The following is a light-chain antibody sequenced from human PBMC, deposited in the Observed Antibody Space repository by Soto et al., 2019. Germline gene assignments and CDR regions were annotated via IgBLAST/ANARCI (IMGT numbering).Light chain of an antibody. CDR2: DNT. CDR3: QSYDRSLSGSRV. V-gene: IGLV1-40*01. CDR1: SSNIGAGYD. Sequence: QSALTQPPSVSWAPGQRVTISCTGSSSNIGAGYDVHWYQQLPGTAPKLLIYDNTNRPSGVPDRFSGSKSGTSASLAITGLQAEDEADYYCQSYDRSLSGSRVFGTGTKVTVL. J-gene: IGLJ1*01.